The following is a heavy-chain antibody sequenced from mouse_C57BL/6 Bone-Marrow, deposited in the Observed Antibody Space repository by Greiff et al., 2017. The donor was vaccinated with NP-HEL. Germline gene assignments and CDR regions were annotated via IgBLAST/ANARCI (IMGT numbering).Heavy chain of an antibody. V-gene: IGHV3-6*01. CDR3: ARDGKGLFAY. J-gene: IGHJ3*01. CDR2: ISYDGSN. D-gene: IGHD2-1*01. CDR1: GYSITSGYY. Sequence: VQLQESGPGLVKPSQSLSLTCSVTGYSITSGYYWNWIRQFPGNKLEWMGYISYDGSNNYNPSLKNRISITRDTSKNQFFLKLNSVTTEDTATYYCARDGKGLFAYWGQGTLVTVSA.